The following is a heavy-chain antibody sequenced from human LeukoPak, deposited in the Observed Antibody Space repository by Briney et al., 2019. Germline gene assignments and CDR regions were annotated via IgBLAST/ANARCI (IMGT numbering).Heavy chain of an antibody. D-gene: IGHD3-3*01. CDR3: AAVGEWLSNAFNT. CDR1: GFTFSIAW. J-gene: IGHJ3*02. CDR2: IKSRGDGETK. V-gene: IGHV3-15*01. Sequence: GRSLRLSCAASGFTFSIAWISWVRQAPGKGLEWVGRIKSRGDGETKDYAAPVKDRFIISRDDSKNTLYLQMDSLRTEDTAIYYCAAVGEWLSNAFNTWGQGTLVTVSA.